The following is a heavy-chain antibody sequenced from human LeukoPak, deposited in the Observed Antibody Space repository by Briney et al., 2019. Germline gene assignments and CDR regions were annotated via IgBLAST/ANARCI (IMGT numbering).Heavy chain of an antibody. CDR3: ARDVHSDDY. Sequence: ASVKVSCKASGGTFSSYAISWVRQAPGQGLEWMGWISAYNGNTNYAQKLQGRVTMTRDTSTSTVYMELSSLRSEDTAVYYCARDVHSDDYWGQGTLVTVSS. V-gene: IGHV1-18*01. J-gene: IGHJ4*02. CDR2: ISAYNGNT. CDR1: GGTFSSYA. D-gene: IGHD5-18*01.